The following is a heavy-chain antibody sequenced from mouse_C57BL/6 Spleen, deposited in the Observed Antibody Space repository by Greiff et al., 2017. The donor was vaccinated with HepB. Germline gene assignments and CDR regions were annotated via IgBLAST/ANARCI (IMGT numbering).Heavy chain of an antibody. J-gene: IGHJ1*03. V-gene: IGHV5-17*01. CDR2: ISSGSSTI. Sequence: DVKLVESGGGLVKPGGSLKLSCAASGFTFSDYGMHWVRQAPEKGLEWVAYISSGSSTIYYADTVKGRFTISRDNAKNTLFLQMTSLRSEDTAMYYCARGHHYYGSSYWYFDVWGTGTTVTVSS. CDR1: GFTFSDYG. CDR3: ARGHHYYGSSYWYFDV. D-gene: IGHD1-1*01.